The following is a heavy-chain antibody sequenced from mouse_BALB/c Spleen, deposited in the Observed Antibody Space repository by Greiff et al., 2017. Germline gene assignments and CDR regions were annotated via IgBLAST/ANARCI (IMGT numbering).Heavy chain of an antibody. CDR2: IDPYNGGT. CDR1: GYAFTSYN. CDR3: AREFYDYDGGAFDY. J-gene: IGHJ2*01. D-gene: IGHD2-4*01. Sequence: EVQLQQSGPELVKPGASVKVSCKASGYAFTSYNMYWVKQSHGKSLEWIGYIDPYNGGTSYNQKFKGKATLTVDKSSSTAYMHLNSLTSEDSAVYYCAREFYDYDGGAFDYWGQGTTLTVSS. V-gene: IGHV1S135*01.